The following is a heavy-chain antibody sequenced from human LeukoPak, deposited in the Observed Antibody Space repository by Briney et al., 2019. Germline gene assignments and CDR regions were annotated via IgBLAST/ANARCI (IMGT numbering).Heavy chain of an antibody. CDR3: ARETYSGSYSGSISYFDY. V-gene: IGHV6-1*01. Sequence: SQTLSLTCAISGDSVSSNSAAWNWIRQSPSRGLEWLGKTYYRSNWYNDYEVSVKRPITITPDTSKNQFSLQLSSVTPEDTAVYYCARETYSGSYSGSISYFDYWGQGTLVTVSS. CDR1: GDSVSSNSAA. J-gene: IGHJ4*02. D-gene: IGHD1-26*01. CDR2: TYYRSNWYN.